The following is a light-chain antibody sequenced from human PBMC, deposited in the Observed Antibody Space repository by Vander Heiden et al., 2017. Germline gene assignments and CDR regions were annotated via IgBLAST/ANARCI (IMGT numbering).Light chain of an antibody. Sequence: SALTQPASVSGSPGQSTTISCTGTSSDVGRYNYVSWYQHHPGKAPKLMIYDVSNRPSGVSNRFSGSKSGNTASLTISGLQAEDEADYYCSSYTSSSTLVVFGGGTKLTVL. J-gene: IGLJ2*01. CDR2: DVS. V-gene: IGLV2-14*03. CDR1: SSDVGRYNY. CDR3: SSYTSSSTLVV.